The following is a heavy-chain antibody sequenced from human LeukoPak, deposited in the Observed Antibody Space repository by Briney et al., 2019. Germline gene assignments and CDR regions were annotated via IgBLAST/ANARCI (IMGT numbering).Heavy chain of an antibody. Sequence: GGSLRLSCAASGFTFSNAWMSWVRQAPGKGLEWVGRIKSKTDGGTTDYAAPVKGRFTISRDDSKNTLYLQMNSLKTEDTAVYYCTTVPCSGGSCYPVRYYFDYWGQGTLVTVSS. J-gene: IGHJ4*02. CDR1: GFTFSNAW. CDR2: IKSKTDGGTT. D-gene: IGHD2-15*01. V-gene: IGHV3-15*01. CDR3: TTVPCSGGSCYPVRYYFDY.